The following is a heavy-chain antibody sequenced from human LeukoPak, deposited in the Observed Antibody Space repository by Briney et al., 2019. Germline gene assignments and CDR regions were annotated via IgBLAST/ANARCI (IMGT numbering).Heavy chain of an antibody. CDR1: GFTSSSCS. D-gene: IGHD3-10*01. J-gene: IGHJ4*02. CDR2: ISSSSSYI. V-gene: IGHV3-21*01. Sequence: GRSLRLSCAASGFTSSSCSMNWVRQAPGEGLEWVSSISSSSSYIYYADSVKGRFTTSRDNAKNSLYLQMNSLRAEDTAVYYCARDKGLRITMVYWGQGTLVTVSS. CDR3: ARDKGLRITMVY.